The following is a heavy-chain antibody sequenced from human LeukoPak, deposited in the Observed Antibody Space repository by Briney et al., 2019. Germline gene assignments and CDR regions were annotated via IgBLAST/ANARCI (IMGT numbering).Heavy chain of an antibody. J-gene: IGHJ1*01. CDR2: ISGSGGST. Sequence: GGSLRLSCAASGFTFSSYAMSWVRQAPGKGLEWVSAISGSGGSTYYADSVKGRFTISRDNSKNTLYLQMNSLRAEDTVVYYCAKDRTVAGTEYFQHWGQGTLVTVSS. V-gene: IGHV3-23*01. CDR3: AKDRTVAGTEYFQH. D-gene: IGHD6-19*01. CDR1: GFTFSSYA.